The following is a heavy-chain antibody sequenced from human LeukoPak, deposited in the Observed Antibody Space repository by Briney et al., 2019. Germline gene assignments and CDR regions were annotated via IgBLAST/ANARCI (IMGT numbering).Heavy chain of an antibody. D-gene: IGHD2-2*01. CDR1: GFTFSSYA. Sequence: GGSLRLSCAASGFTFSSYAMHWVRQAPGKGLEWVTVISYDGSNKYYADSVKGRFTISRDNSKNTLYLQMNSLRAEDTAVYYCARAEMIVVVPAAMDVWGQGTTVTVSS. CDR2: ISYDGSNK. J-gene: IGHJ6*02. CDR3: ARAEMIVVVPAAMDV. V-gene: IGHV3-30-3*01.